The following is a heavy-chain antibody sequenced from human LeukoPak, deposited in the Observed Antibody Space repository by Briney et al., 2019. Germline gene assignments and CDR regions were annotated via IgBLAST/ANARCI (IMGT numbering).Heavy chain of an antibody. CDR3: ASPSEKFQVNAFDI. V-gene: IGHV4-34*01. CDR2: INDSGRT. J-gene: IGHJ3*02. D-gene: IGHD1-26*01. CDR1: GGSFSGFY. Sequence: SETLSLTCAVYGGSFSGFYWSWIRQPPGKGLEWIGEINDSGRTTYNTSLKSRVTISVDTSKNQFSLKLSSVTAADTAVYYCASPSEKFQVNAFDIWGQGTMVTVSS.